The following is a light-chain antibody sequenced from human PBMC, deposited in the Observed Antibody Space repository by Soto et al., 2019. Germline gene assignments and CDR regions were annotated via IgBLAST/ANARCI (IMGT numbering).Light chain of an antibody. CDR3: NSYTSARTYV. V-gene: IGLV2-14*03. CDR2: NVY. J-gene: IGLJ1*01. CDR1: SSDIGIYNF. Sequence: QSALTQPASVSGSPGQSITIFCTGNSSDIGIYNFVSWYQQHPGKAPKLMIYNVYSRPSGVSSRFSGSKSGNTASLTISWLQAEDEADYYCNSYTSARTYVFGTGTKLTVL.